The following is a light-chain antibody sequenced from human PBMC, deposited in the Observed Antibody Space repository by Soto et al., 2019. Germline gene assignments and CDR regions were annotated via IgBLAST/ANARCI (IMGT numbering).Light chain of an antibody. CDR2: AVS. CDR3: QQYNAWPRT. V-gene: IGKV3-15*01. Sequence: EIVLTQSPGTLSLSPGERATLSCRASQSVRSGYFAWYQQKPGQAPRLLIFAVSSRATGIPARFSGSGSGTEFTLTITSLQSEDFAVYYCQQYNAWPRTFGQGTKVDIK. J-gene: IGKJ1*01. CDR1: QSVRSGY.